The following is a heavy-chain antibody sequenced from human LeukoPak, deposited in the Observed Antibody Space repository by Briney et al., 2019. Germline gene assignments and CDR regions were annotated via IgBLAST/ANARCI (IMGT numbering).Heavy chain of an antibody. J-gene: IGHJ6*02. V-gene: IGHV6-1*01. D-gene: IGHD2-15*01. CDR1: GDSVSSNSAT. CDR2: TYYRSKWYN. Sequence: SQTLSLTCVISGDSVSSNSATWNWIRQSPSRGLEWLGRTYYRSKWYNDYIVSVKSRITINPDTSKNQSSLQLNSVTPEDTAVYYCARESCSGGNCPYGMDVWGQGTTVTVSS. CDR3: ARESCSGGNCPYGMDV.